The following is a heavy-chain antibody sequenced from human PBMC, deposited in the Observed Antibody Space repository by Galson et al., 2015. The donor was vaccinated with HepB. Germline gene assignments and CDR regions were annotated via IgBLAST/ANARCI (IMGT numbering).Heavy chain of an antibody. Sequence: SLRLSCAASGFTFSSYGIHWVRQAPGKGLEWVAVVSYDGSHKRYADSVKGRFTISRDNSKNTLYLQMNSLRAEDTAVYYCAKDPSYFQTVTPSDYWGQGTLVTVSS. V-gene: IGHV3-30*18. CDR3: AKDPSYFQTVTPSDY. CDR1: GFTFSSYG. J-gene: IGHJ4*02. CDR2: VSYDGSHK. D-gene: IGHD4-17*01.